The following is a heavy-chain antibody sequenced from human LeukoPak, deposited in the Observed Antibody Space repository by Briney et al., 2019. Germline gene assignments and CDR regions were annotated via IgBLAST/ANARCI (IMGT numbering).Heavy chain of an antibody. D-gene: IGHD3-22*01. Sequence: GGSLRPSCAASGFTFSSYAMHWVRQAPGKGLEWVAVISYDGSNKYYADSVKGRFTISRDNSKNTLYLQMNSLRAEDTAVYYCAREDSSGYYYQYYFDYWGQGTLVTVSS. CDR3: AREDSSGYYYQYYFDY. CDR2: ISYDGSNK. V-gene: IGHV3-30-3*01. CDR1: GFTFSSYA. J-gene: IGHJ4*02.